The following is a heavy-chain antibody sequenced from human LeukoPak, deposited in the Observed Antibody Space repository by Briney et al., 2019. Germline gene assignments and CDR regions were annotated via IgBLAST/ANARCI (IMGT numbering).Heavy chain of an antibody. V-gene: IGHV3-21*01. J-gene: IGHJ3*01. CDR3: ARDLTPLPTMIGG. Sequence: PGGSLRLSCAASGFTFSSYNMNWVRQAPGKGLEWVSSISSSSSYIYYADSVKGRFTISRDNAKNSLYLQMNSLRAEDTAVYYCARDLTPLPTMIGGWGQGTMVTVSS. D-gene: IGHD3-22*01. CDR1: GFTFSSYN. CDR2: ISSSSSYI.